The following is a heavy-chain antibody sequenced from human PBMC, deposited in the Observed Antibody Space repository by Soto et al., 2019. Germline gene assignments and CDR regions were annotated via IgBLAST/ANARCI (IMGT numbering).Heavy chain of an antibody. V-gene: IGHV1-18*01. Sequence: GASVKVSCKASGHTFTSYGISWVRQAPGQGLEWMGWISAYNGNTNYAQKLQGRVTMTTDTSTSTAYMELRSLRSDDTAVYYCASSLTPDYYDSSGYPGQHWGQGTLVTVSS. D-gene: IGHD3-22*01. J-gene: IGHJ1*01. CDR2: ISAYNGNT. CDR3: ASSLTPDYYDSSGYPGQH. CDR1: GHTFTSYG.